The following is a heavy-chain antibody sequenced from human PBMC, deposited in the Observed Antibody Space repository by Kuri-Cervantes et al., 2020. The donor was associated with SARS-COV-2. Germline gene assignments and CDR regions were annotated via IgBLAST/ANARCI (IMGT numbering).Heavy chain of an antibody. CDR2: IIPIFGTA. J-gene: IGHJ6*02. Sequence: SVKVSCKASGGTFTSYAISWVRQAPGQGLEWMGGIIPIFGTANYAQKLQGRVTMTTDKSTSTAYMELSSLRCEDTAGYDGASHVVVVVAATNDGVDVWGQGTTVTVSS. D-gene: IGHD2-15*01. V-gene: IGHV1-69*05. CDR3: ASHVVVVVAATNDGVDV. CDR1: GGTFTSYA.